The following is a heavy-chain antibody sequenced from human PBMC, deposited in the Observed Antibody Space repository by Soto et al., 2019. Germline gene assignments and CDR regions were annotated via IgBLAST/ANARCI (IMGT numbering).Heavy chain of an antibody. Sequence: PSETLSLTCTVSDGSISSSSYYWGWIRQPPGKGLEWIGSIYYSGYTYYNPSLKSRVTISVDTSKNQFSLKLSSVTAADTAVYYCAKGGSGSYSNAFDIWGQGTMVTVSS. D-gene: IGHD3-10*01. CDR1: DGSISSSSYY. CDR3: AKGGSGSYSNAFDI. V-gene: IGHV4-39*01. J-gene: IGHJ3*02. CDR2: IYYSGYT.